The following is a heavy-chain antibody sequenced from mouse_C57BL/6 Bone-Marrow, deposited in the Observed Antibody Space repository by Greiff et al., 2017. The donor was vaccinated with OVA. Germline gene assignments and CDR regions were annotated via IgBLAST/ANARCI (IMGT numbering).Heavy chain of an antibody. Sequence: VKLMESGAELARPGASVKLSCKASGYTFTSYGISWVKQRTGQGLEWIGEIYPRSGNTYYNEKFKGKATLTADKSSSTAYMELRSLTSEDSAVYFCERRGGGSSFYAMDYWGQGTSVTVSS. D-gene: IGHD1-1*01. CDR2: IYPRSGNT. J-gene: IGHJ4*01. V-gene: IGHV1-81*01. CDR3: ERRGGGSSFYAMDY. CDR1: GYTFTSYG.